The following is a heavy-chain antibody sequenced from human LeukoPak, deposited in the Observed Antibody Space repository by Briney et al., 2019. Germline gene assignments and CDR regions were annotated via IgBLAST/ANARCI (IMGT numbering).Heavy chain of an antibody. CDR3: AREGQEYYDILTGAFDY. D-gene: IGHD3-9*01. Sequence: GGSLRLSCAASGFTFSNYWMSWVRQAPGKGLEWVSVIYSGGSTYYADSVKARFTISRDNSKNTLYLQMNSLRGEDTAVYYCAREGQEYYDILTGAFDYWGQGTLVTVSS. CDR2: IYSGGST. V-gene: IGHV3-53*01. CDR1: GFTFSNYW. J-gene: IGHJ4*02.